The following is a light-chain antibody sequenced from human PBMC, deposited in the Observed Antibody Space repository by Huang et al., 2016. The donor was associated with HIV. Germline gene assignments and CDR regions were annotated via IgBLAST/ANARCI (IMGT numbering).Light chain of an antibody. CDR1: QSITTY. CDR2: SAS. CDR3: QQSYSALSS. V-gene: IGKV1-39*01. Sequence: IQMTQSPTSLSASVGDRVSIVCRASQSITTYLNWYKKKPGKAPKLLISSASTLHSGVAWRFSGSGSGTEFTLTIRGLQLDDFATYYCQQSYSALSSFGPGTRL. J-gene: IGKJ5*01.